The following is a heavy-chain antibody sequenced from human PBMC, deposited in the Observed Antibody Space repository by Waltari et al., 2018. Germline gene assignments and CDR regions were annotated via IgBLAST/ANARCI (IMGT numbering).Heavy chain of an antibody. J-gene: IGHJ4*02. CDR1: GYTFTGAYAFTDYY. D-gene: IGHD1-26*01. V-gene: IGHV1-2*02. CDR2: IIPDSGAT. CDR3: ARAIGWEQIDY. Sequence: QVQLVQSGAEVKKPGASVKVSCKASGYTFTGAYAFTDYYIHWVRQAPGQGLQWMGWIIPDSGATKYAQKFQGRVTMTRDTSVSTAYMELSRLRSDDTAVYYCARAIGWEQIDYWGQGSLVTVSS.